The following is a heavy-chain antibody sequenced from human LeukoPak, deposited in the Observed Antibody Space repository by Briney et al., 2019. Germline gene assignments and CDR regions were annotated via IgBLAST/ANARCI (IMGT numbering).Heavy chain of an antibody. CDR2: ISYDGSNK. D-gene: IGHD4-23*01. V-gene: IGHV3-30-3*01. CDR3: ARGRPHGNDY. J-gene: IGHJ4*02. CDR1: GFTFSSYA. Sequence: HPGGSLRLSCAASGFTFSSYAMHWVRQAPGKGLEWVAVISYDGSNKYYADSVKGRFTISRDNSKNTLYLQMNSLRAEDTAVYYCARGRPHGNDYWGQGTLVTVSS.